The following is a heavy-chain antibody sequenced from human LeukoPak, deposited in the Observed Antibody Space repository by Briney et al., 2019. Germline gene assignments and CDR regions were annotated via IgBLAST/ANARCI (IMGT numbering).Heavy chain of an antibody. CDR1: GITFSSFE. D-gene: IGHD2-21*02. CDR2: ISSSATAI. CDR3: ARGHTANTRWFDP. Sequence: GGSLRLSCAASGITFSSFEMNWVRQAPGKGLEWISYISSSATAIHYADSVRGRFTISRDNAKNSVYLQMNSLRADDTAVYYCARGHTANTRWFDPWGQGTLVTVSS. J-gene: IGHJ5*02. V-gene: IGHV3-48*03.